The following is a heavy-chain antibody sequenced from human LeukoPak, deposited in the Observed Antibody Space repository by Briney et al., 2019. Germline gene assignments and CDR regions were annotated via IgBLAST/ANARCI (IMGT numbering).Heavy chain of an antibody. CDR2: IYYSGST. D-gene: IGHD2-2*01. J-gene: IGHJ4*02. CDR1: GGSISSGDYY. Sequence: SQTLSLTCTVSGGSISSGDYYWSWIRQPPGKGLEWIGYIYYSGSTYNNPPLKSRVNISVDRSKNQFSLKLSSVTAADTAVYYCARSSYVCSSTNCYPAYFDSWGQGTLVTVSS. V-gene: IGHV4-30-4*01. CDR3: ARSSYVCSSTNCYPAYFDS.